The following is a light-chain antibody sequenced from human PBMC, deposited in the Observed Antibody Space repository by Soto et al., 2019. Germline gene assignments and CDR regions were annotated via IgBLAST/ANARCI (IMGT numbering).Light chain of an antibody. Sequence: QSALPQPASVSGSPGPSITISCTGTSSDVGGYNHVSWYQHSPGKAPKLILFAVSDRPSGVSHRFSGSKSGNTASLTISGLQAEDEADYYCCSYTSLSTVVFGGGTKLTVL. CDR1: SSDVGGYNH. J-gene: IGLJ2*01. V-gene: IGLV2-14*01. CDR3: CSYTSLSTVV. CDR2: AVS.